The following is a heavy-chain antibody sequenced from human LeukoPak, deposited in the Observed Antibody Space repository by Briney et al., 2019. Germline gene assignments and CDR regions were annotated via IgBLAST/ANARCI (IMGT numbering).Heavy chain of an antibody. Sequence: ASVKVCCKASGYTFTSYYMHWVRQAPGQGLAWMRIINPSGGSTSYAQKFQGRVTMTRDTSTSTVYIEPSSLRSEDTAVYYCARATDEQQLLNFDYWGQGTLVTVSS. CDR2: INPSGGST. CDR1: GYTFTSYY. CDR3: ARATDEQQLLNFDY. V-gene: IGHV1-46*01. J-gene: IGHJ4*02. D-gene: IGHD6-13*01.